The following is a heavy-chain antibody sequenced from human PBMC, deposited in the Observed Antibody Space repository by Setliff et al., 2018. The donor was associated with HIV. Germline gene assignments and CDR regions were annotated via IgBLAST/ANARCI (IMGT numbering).Heavy chain of an antibody. CDR2: LSGSGDST. CDR3: ATGISMFRLDAFDI. J-gene: IGHJ3*02. CDR1: GFTFSNYA. D-gene: IGHD3-10*02. V-gene: IGHV3-23*01. Sequence: GESLKISCAASGFTFSNYAMNWIRQAPGKGLEWVSSLSGSGDSTFYAASVRGRFTISRDNSKNILYLQMDSLGAEDTAVYYCATGISMFRLDAFDIWGHGTMVTVSS.